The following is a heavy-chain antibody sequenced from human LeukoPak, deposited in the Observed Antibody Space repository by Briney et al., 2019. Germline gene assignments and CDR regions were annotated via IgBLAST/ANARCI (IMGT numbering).Heavy chain of an antibody. V-gene: IGHV3-74*01. Sequence: WGSLRLSCAASGFTFSSYWMHWVRQAPGKGLVWVSHIDSDGSGTTYGDSAKGRFTISRDNAKNTLYLQMNSLRAEDTAVYYCARGTAAAAGIDYWGQGILVTVSS. CDR2: IDSDGSGT. CDR3: ARGTAAAAGIDY. J-gene: IGHJ4*02. CDR1: GFTFSSYW. D-gene: IGHD6-13*01.